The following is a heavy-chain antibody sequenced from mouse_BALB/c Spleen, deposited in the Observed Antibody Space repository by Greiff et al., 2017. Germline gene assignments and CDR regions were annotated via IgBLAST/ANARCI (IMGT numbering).Heavy chain of an antibody. D-gene: IGHD2-4*01. CDR1: GFSLTSYG. Sequence: VQLQQSGPGLVAPSQSLSITCTVSGFSLTSYGVHWVRQPPGKGLEWLGVIWAGGSTNYNSALMSRLSISKDNSKSQVFLKMNSLQTDDTAMYYCARDGGMIRSWFAYWGQGTLVTVSA. J-gene: IGHJ3*01. CDR2: IWAGGST. V-gene: IGHV2-9*02. CDR3: ARDGGMIRSWFAY.